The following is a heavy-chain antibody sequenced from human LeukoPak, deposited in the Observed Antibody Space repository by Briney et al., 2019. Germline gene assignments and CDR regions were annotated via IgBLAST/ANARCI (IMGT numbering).Heavy chain of an antibody. CDR3: ARDLRPVRFYLGLDV. D-gene: IGHD3-3*01. V-gene: IGHV3-30*04. CDR2: ISPDGRDI. CDR1: GFSLSGYT. J-gene: IGHJ6*02. Sequence: PGGSLRLSCVASGFSLSGYTMHWVRQAAGKGPEWAAVISPDGRDIVYADSVKGRFTISRDNSRNTLYLQMDSLRPEDTAVYYCARDLRPVRFYLGLDVWGQGTTVVVS.